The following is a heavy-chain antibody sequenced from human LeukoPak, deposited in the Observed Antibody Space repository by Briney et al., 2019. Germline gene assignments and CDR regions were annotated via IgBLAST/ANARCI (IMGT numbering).Heavy chain of an antibody. Sequence: GGSLRLSCAASGFTFSSYAMHWVRQAPGKGLEWVAVISYDGSNKYYADSVKGRFTISRDNSKNTLYLQMNSLRAEDTAVYYCARGGGPTVTTGSDYWGQGTLVTVSS. J-gene: IGHJ4*02. V-gene: IGHV3-30-3*01. CDR1: GFTFSSYA. CDR2: ISYDGSNK. D-gene: IGHD4-4*01. CDR3: ARGGGPTVTTGSDY.